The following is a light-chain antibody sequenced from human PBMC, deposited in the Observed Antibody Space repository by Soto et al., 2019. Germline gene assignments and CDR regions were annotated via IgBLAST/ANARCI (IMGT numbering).Light chain of an antibody. CDR1: QSISSW. J-gene: IGKJ4*01. CDR2: KAS. Sequence: DIQMTQSPSTLSASVGDRVTITCRASQSISSWLAWYQQKPGKAPKLLIFKASTLESGVPSRFSGSASGTEFTLTISSLQPDDFATYYCQQYSSYPLTFGGGNKVEIK. CDR3: QQYSSYPLT. V-gene: IGKV1-5*03.